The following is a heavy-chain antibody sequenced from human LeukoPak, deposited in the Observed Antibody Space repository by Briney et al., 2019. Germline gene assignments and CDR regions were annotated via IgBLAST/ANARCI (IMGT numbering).Heavy chain of an antibody. CDR1: GFTFSSYG. Sequence: PGRSLRLSCAASGFTFSSYGMHWVRQAPGKGLEWVAVISYDGSNKYYADSVKGRFTISRDNSKNTLYLQMNSLRAEDTAVYYCVKDPQGGSGWTWGYYGMDVWGQGTTVTVSS. V-gene: IGHV3-30*18. J-gene: IGHJ6*02. CDR3: VKDPQGGSGWTWGYYGMDV. CDR2: ISYDGSNK. D-gene: IGHD6-19*01.